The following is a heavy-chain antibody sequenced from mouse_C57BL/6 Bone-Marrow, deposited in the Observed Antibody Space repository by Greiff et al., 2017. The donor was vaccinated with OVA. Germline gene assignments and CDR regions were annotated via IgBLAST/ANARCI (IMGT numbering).Heavy chain of an antibody. J-gene: IGHJ2*01. CDR3: TRPLTTVVATGDD. CDR1: GYTFTDYE. CDR2: IDPETGGT. Sequence: VQLQESGAELVRPGASVTLSCKASGYTFTDYEMHWVKQTPVHGLEWIGAIDPETGGTAYNQKFKGKAILTADKSSSTAYMELRSLTSEDSAVYYCTRPLTTVVATGDDWGQGTTLTVSS. D-gene: IGHD1-1*01. V-gene: IGHV1-15*01.